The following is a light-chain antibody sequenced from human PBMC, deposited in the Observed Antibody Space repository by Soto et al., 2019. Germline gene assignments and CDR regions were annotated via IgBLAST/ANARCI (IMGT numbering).Light chain of an antibody. Sequence: EFEITQSLATSSVSPGARATLSCRASQSVSTNLPWYQQKPGQAPRLILYGASTRATDIPARFSGSGSGTEFTLTLSSLQSVEFAVYYCQQYNNWPLVTCGGGTNVDIK. CDR3: QQYNNWPLVT. CDR2: GAS. J-gene: IGKJ4*01. V-gene: IGKV3-15*01. CDR1: QSVSTN.